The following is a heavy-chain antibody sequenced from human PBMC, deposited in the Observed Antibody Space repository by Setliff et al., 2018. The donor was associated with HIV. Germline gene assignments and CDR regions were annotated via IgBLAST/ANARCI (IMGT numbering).Heavy chain of an antibody. CDR1: GGSISSSRYY. CDR3: ARRASGRAFDI. CDR2: IYYSGST. V-gene: IGHV4-39*01. J-gene: IGHJ3*02. Sequence: SETLSLTCTVSGGSISSSRYYWGWIRQPPGKGLEWIGIIYYSGSTYYNPSLKSRVTLSVDTSKNQFSLKLSSVTAADTAVYYCARRASGRAFDIWGQGTMVTVSS.